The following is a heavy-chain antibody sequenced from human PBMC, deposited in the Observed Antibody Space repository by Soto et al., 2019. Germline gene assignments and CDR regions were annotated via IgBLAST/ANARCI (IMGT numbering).Heavy chain of an antibody. CDR2: IYYSGST. CDR3: TRGVFIEVFDY. CDR1: GGSISSYY. Sequence: SETPSLTFSVPGGSISSYYWSWIRQSPGNGLEWIGYIYYSGSTSYNPSLKGRVTISVDRSKNQFSLKLSSVTAADTAVYYCTRGVFIEVFDYWSQGTLVTVSS. V-gene: IGHV4-59*08. J-gene: IGHJ4*02. D-gene: IGHD3-10*01.